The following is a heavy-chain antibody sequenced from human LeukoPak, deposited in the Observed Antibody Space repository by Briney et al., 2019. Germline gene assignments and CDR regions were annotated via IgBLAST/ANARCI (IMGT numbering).Heavy chain of an antibody. V-gene: IGHV3-30*02. Sequence: SGGSLRLSCAASGFTFSNYGVHWVRQAPGKGLEWVAFVRYGASNKYYADSVKGRFTISRDNSKNTLYLQMNSLRAEDTAVYYCARDGDYLYWYFDLWGRGTLVTVSS. CDR3: ARDGDYLYWYFDL. J-gene: IGHJ2*01. CDR2: VRYGASNK. CDR1: GFTFSNYG. D-gene: IGHD4-17*01.